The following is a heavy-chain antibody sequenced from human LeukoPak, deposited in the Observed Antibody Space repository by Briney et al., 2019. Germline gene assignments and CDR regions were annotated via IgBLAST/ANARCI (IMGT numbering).Heavy chain of an antibody. CDR3: ARESRKCCSGGTCFNYFDY. CDR2: IYYSGST. V-gene: IGHV4-59*01. CDR1: GGSISSYY. J-gene: IGHJ4*02. Sequence: SETLSLTCTVSGGSISSYYWSWIRQPPGKGLEWIGYIYYSGSTNYNPSLKTRVTISVDTSKNQFSLKLSSVTAADTAVYYCARESRKCCSGGTCFNYFDYWGQGTLVTVSS. D-gene: IGHD2-15*01.